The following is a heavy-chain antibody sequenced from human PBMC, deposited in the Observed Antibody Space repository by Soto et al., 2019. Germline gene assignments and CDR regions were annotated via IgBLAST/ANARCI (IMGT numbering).Heavy chain of an antibody. V-gene: IGHV1-24*01. D-gene: IGHD3-16*02. Sequence: QVELVQSGAEVKKPGASGKVSCKVSGSTLTELSMHWVRQAPGKGLEWMGVFDAEDGAASYAQNFQGRVTMTVDTSTDTAYMEVTSLRSEDTAVYYCATDLFPDYADAWVTFRPADYWGQGTQVTVSS. CDR2: FDAEDGAA. CDR3: ATDLFPDYADAWVTFRPADY. CDR1: GSTLTELS. J-gene: IGHJ4*02.